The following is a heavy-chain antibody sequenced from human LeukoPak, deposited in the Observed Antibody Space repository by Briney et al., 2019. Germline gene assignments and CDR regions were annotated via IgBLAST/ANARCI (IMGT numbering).Heavy chain of an antibody. J-gene: IGHJ1*01. CDR3: ATGKYGDYFAEYFQH. V-gene: IGHV1-69*01. CDR1: GGTFSSYA. D-gene: IGHD4-17*01. CDR2: IIPIFGTA. Sequence: GASVKVSCKASGGTFSSYAISWVRQAPGQGLEWMGGIIPIFGTANYAQKFQGRVTITADESTSTAYMELSSLRSEDTAVYYCATGKYGDYFAEYFQHWGQGTLVTVSS.